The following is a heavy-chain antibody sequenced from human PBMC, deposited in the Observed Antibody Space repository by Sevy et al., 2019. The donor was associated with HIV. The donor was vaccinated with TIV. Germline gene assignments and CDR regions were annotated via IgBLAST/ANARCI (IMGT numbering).Heavy chain of an antibody. CDR3: ARGPHYYGSGSYPDY. D-gene: IGHD3-10*01. CDR1: GFTFSSYW. J-gene: IGHJ4*02. Sequence: GGSLRLSCAASGFTFSSYWMSWVRQAPGKGLEWVANIKQDGSEKYYVDSVKGRFTISRDNAKNSLYLQMNSLRAEDTVVYYCARGPHYYGSGSYPDYWGQGTLVTVSS. V-gene: IGHV3-7*01. CDR2: IKQDGSEK.